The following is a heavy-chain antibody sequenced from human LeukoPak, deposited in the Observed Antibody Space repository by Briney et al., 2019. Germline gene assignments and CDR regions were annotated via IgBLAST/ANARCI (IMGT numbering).Heavy chain of an antibody. CDR3: TRSLDY. V-gene: IGHV3-74*01. CDR1: GFTFSNYW. D-gene: IGHD2-15*01. J-gene: IGHJ4*02. Sequence: GGSLRLSCAASGFTFSNYWMHWVRQAPGKGRVWVSRIKSDGSSTRFADSVQGRFTISRDNGKNSLYLQMNSLRAEDTAVYYCTRSLDYWGQGTLVTVSS. CDR2: IKSDGSST.